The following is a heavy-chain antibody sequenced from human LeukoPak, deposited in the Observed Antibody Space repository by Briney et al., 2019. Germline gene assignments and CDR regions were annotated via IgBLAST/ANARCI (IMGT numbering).Heavy chain of an antibody. CDR3: ARAPYTVAGPGGFDY. D-gene: IGHD6-19*01. CDR1: GSSISSYY. J-gene: IGHJ4*02. Sequence: SETLSLTCTVSGSSISSYYWSWIRQPPGKGLEWIGYIYYSGSTNYNPSLKSRVTISVDTSKNQFSLKLSSVTAADTAVYYCARAPYTVAGPGGFDYWGQGTLVTVSS. V-gene: IGHV4-59*01. CDR2: IYYSGST.